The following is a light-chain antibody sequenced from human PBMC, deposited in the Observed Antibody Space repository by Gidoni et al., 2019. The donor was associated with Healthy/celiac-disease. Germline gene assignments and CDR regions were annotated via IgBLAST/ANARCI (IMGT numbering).Light chain of an antibody. CDR1: QSVSSY. CDR3: QQRSNWPPAGT. V-gene: IGKV3-11*01. J-gene: IGKJ1*01. CDR2: DAS. Sequence: EIVLTQSPATLSLSPGERATLSCRASQSVSSYLAWYQQKPGQAPRLLIYDASNRATGIPARFSGSGSGTDFTLTISSLEPEDFAVYYCQQRSNWPPAGTFXQXTKVEIK.